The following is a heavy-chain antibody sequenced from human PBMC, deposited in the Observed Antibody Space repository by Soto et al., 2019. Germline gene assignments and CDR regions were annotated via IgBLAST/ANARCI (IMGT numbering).Heavy chain of an antibody. Sequence: SETLSLTCTFSCASIIGYYWSWIRKSAGKGLEWIGRIYATGTTDYNPSLKSRVMMSVDTSKKQFSLKLRSVTAADTAVYYCVRDGTKTLRDWFDPWGQGISVTVSS. D-gene: IGHD1-1*01. V-gene: IGHV4-4*07. J-gene: IGHJ5*02. CDR1: CASIIGYY. CDR3: VRDGTKTLRDWFDP. CDR2: IYATGTT.